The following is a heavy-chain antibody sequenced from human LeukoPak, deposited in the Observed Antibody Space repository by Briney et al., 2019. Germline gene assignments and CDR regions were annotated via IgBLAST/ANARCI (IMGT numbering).Heavy chain of an antibody. Sequence: GGSLRLSCAASGFTFSSYAMGWVRQAPGKGLEWVSAISGSGGSTYYADSVKGRFTISRDNSKNTLYLQMNSLRAEDTAVYYCAKDRGSGSYFDYWGQGTLVTVSS. V-gene: IGHV3-23*01. CDR2: ISGSGGST. J-gene: IGHJ4*02. D-gene: IGHD1-26*01. CDR3: AKDRGSGSYFDY. CDR1: GFTFSSYA.